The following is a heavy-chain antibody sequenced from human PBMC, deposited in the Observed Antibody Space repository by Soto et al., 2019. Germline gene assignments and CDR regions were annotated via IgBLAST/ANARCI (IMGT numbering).Heavy chain of an antibody. CDR1: GYTFTSYD. J-gene: IGHJ6*03. CDR2: MNPNSGNT. Sequence: ASVKVSCKAAGYTFTSYDINWVRQATGQGLEWMGWMNPNSGNTGYAQKFQGRVTMTRNTSISTAYMELSSLRSEDTAVYYCARAYSSSSGYYYYYMDVWGKGTTVTVSS. D-gene: IGHD6-6*01. V-gene: IGHV1-8*01. CDR3: ARAYSSSSGYYYYYMDV.